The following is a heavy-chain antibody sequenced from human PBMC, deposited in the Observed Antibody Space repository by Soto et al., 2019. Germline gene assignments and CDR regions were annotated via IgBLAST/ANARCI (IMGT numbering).Heavy chain of an antibody. V-gene: IGHV5-51*01. CDR2: IYPGDSDT. CDR1: GYSFTSYW. Sequence: HGESLKISCKGSGYSFTSYWIGWVRQMPGKGLEWMGIIYPGDSDTRYSPSFQGQVTISADKSISTAYLQWSSLKASDTAMYYCARSGVSGGNLEDYYYYGMDVWGQGTTVTVSS. J-gene: IGHJ6*02. D-gene: IGHD2-15*01. CDR3: ARSGVSGGNLEDYYYYGMDV.